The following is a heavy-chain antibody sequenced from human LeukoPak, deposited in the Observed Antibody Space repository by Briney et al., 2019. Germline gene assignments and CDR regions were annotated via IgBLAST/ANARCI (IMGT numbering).Heavy chain of an antibody. D-gene: IGHD3-10*01. CDR1: GGTFSSYA. Sequence: EASVRVSCKASGGTFSSYAISWVRQAPGQGLEWMGGIIPIFGTANYAQKFQGRVTITADESTSTAYMELSSLRSEDTAVYYCARWSVGLGSGSYSHYWGQGTLVTVSS. V-gene: IGHV1-69*01. J-gene: IGHJ4*02. CDR2: IIPIFGTA. CDR3: ARWSVGLGSGSYSHY.